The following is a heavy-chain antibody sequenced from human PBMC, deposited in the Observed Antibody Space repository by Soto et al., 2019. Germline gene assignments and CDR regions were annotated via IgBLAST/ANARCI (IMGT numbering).Heavy chain of an antibody. D-gene: IGHD6-19*01. Sequence: GASVKVSCKASGYTFTSYYMHWVRQAPGQGLEWMGIINPSGGSTSYAQKFQGRVTMTRDTSTSTVYMELSSLRSEDTAVYYCARVPGIAGAGWESTFYYGIDVRAQRTTVTVSS. V-gene: IGHV1-46*01. J-gene: IGHJ6*02. CDR2: INPSGGST. CDR3: ARVPGIAGAGWESTFYYGIDV. CDR1: GYTFTSYY.